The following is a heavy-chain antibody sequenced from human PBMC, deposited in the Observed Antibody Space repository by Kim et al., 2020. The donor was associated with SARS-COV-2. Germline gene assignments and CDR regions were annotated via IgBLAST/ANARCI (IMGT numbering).Heavy chain of an antibody. CDR2: IKSDGSEK. V-gene: IGHV3-7*01. CDR3: ARQAYCSD. Sequence: GGSLRLSCAASGFTFSSNWMSWVRQAPGKGLEWVASIKSDGSEKYYGDSVKGRFTSSRDNAKNSLYLEMNGLRADDTAVYYCARQAYCSDWGQGTLVTVSS. D-gene: IGHD2-21*01. J-gene: IGHJ4*02. CDR1: GFTFSSNW.